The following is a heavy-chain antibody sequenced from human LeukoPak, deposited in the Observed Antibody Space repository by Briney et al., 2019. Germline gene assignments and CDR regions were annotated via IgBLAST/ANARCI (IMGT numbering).Heavy chain of an antibody. J-gene: IGHJ5*02. CDR3: ARHVDTNWFDP. V-gene: IGHV4-59*08. CDR2: IYYSGTT. Sequence: SETLSLTCTVSGGSISSYYWSWIRQPPGKGLEWIGYIYYSGTTNYNPSLKSRVTISVDTSKNQFSLKLNSVTAADTAVYYCARHVDTNWFDPWGQGTLVTVSP. D-gene: IGHD3-9*01. CDR1: GGSISSYY.